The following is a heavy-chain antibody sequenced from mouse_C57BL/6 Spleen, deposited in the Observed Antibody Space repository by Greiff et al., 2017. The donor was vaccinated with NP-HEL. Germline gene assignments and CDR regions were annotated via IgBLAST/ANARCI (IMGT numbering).Heavy chain of an antibody. CDR2: LDPEDGDT. D-gene: IGHD1-1*01. Sequence: VQLQQSGAELVRPGASVKLSCTASGFNIKDYYMHWVKQRPEQGLEWIGRLDPEDGDTEYAPKFQGKATMTADTSSNKAYLQLSSLTSEDTAVYYCTKTLRFFYGSSLFDYWGQGTTLTVSS. CDR1: GFNIKDYY. CDR3: TKTLRFFYGSSLFDY. V-gene: IGHV14-1*01. J-gene: IGHJ2*01.